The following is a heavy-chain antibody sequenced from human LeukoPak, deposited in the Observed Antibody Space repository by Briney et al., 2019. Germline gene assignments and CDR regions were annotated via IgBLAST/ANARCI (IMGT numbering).Heavy chain of an antibody. CDR2: IKQDGSEK. CDR3: ARGYSSSSLLFDY. CDR1: GFTFSSYW. J-gene: IGHJ4*02. Sequence: PGGSLRLSCAASGFTFSSYWMSWVRQAPGKGLEWVANIKQDGSEKYYVDSVKGRFTISRDNAKNSLYLQMNSLRAEDAAVYYCARGYSSSSLLFDYWGQGTLVTVSS. V-gene: IGHV3-7*04. D-gene: IGHD6-6*01.